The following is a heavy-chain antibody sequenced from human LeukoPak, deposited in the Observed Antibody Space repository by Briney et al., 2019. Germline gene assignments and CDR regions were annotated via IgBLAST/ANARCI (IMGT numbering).Heavy chain of an antibody. Sequence: SETLSLTCTVSGGSISSSSYCWGWIRQPPGKGLEWIGSIYYSGSTYYNPSLKSRVTISVNTSKNQFSVKLSSVTAADTAVYYCAGGTVTQLDYWGQGTLVTVSS. CDR2: IYYSGST. V-gene: IGHV4-39*01. D-gene: IGHD4-17*01. CDR3: AGGTVTQLDY. J-gene: IGHJ4*02. CDR1: GGSISSSSYC.